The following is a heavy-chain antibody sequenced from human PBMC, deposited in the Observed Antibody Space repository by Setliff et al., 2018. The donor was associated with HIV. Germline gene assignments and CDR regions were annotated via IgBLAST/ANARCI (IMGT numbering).Heavy chain of an antibody. V-gene: IGHV3-30-3*01. D-gene: IGHD1-26*01. Sequence: SCAATGFTFSSYVLHWVRQAPGKGLEWVAVMSTGGDIKIYADSVKGRFTISRDNPKNTLFLQMNSLRPEDTATYYCVRDPIEGYPDYFDYWGQGTLVTVSS. J-gene: IGHJ4*02. CDR3: VRDPIEGYPDYFDY. CDR1: GFTFSSYV. CDR2: MSTGGDIK.